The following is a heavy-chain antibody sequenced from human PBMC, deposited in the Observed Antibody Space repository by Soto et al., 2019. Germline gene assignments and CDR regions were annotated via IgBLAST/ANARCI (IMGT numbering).Heavy chain of an antibody. J-gene: IGHJ6*02. V-gene: IGHV4-4*07. Sequence: SETLSLTCTVSGGSIISYYWSWIRQPAGKGLEWIGRIYTSGSTNYNPSLKSRVTMSVDTSKNQFSLKLSSVTAADTAVYYCARTGQTYYYYGMDVWGQGTTVTVSS. CDR3: ARTGQTYYYYGMDV. CDR1: GGSIISYY. CDR2: IYTSGST.